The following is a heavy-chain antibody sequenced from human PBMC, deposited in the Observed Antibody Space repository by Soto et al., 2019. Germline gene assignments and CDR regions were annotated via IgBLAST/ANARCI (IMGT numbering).Heavy chain of an antibody. CDR2: IWYDGSNK. J-gene: IGHJ4*02. CDR1: GFTFSSYG. Sequence: GGSLRLSCAASGFTFSSYGMHWVRQAPGKGLEWVAVIWYDGSNKYYPDSVKGRFTISRDHYKNTLYLQMNSLRAEDTAVYYCARAEVIAPSLDYWGQGTLVTVSS. V-gene: IGHV3-33*01. D-gene: IGHD2-21*01. CDR3: ARAEVIAPSLDY.